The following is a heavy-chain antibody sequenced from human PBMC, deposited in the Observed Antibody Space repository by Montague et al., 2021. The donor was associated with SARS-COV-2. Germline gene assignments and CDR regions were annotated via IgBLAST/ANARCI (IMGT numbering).Heavy chain of an antibody. CDR3: ARITNNNGFVGALDF. J-gene: IGHJ3*01. CDR2: ILYHEDT. D-gene: IGHD2-8*01. CDR1: GVSVTDYY. V-gene: IGHV4-59*02. Sequence: SETLSLTCTVSGVSVTDYYWSWIRQPPGKGLEWVGDILYHEDTNYNPSLKSRVTISADTPKNQFSLRLTSVTAADTAFYYCARITNNNGFVGALDFWGQGTLVTVSS.